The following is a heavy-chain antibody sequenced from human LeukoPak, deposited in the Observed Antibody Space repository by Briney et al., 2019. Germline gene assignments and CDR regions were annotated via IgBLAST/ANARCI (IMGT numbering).Heavy chain of an antibody. CDR2: ISAYNGNT. J-gene: IGHJ3*02. V-gene: IGHV1-18*01. D-gene: IGHD3-22*01. CDR3: ASVTYYYDSSGYAFWGAFDI. CDR1: GYTFTSCA. Sequence: ASVKVSCKASGYTFTSCAISWVRQAPGQGLEWMGWISAYNGNTNYAQKLQGRVTMTTDTSTSTAYMELRSLRSDDTAVYYCASVTYYYDSSGYAFWGAFDIWGQGTMVTVPS.